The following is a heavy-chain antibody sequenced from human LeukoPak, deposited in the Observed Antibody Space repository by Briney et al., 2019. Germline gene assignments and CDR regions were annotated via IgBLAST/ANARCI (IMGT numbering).Heavy chain of an antibody. J-gene: IGHJ4*02. D-gene: IGHD5-18*01. V-gene: IGHV3-21*01. CDR3: AREGYSYGQRYFDY. CDR2: ISSSSSYI. CDR1: GFTFSSYS. Sequence: VGSLRLSCAASGFTFSSYSMNWVRQAPGKGLEWFSSISSSSSYIYYADSVKGRFTISRDNAKNSLYLQMNSLRGEDTAVYYCAREGYSYGQRYFDYWGQGTLVTVSS.